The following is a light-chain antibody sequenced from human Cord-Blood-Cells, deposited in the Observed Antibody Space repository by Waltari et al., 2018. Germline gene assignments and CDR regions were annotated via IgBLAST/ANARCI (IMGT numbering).Light chain of an antibody. Sequence: DIQMTPSPSTLSASVGDRVTITCRASQSISSWLAWYQQKPGKAPKLLIYDASSFESGVPSRFSGSGSGTEFTLTISSLQPDDFATYYCQQYNSYSTFGQGTKVEIK. J-gene: IGKJ1*01. V-gene: IGKV1-5*01. CDR1: QSISSW. CDR2: DAS. CDR3: QQYNSYST.